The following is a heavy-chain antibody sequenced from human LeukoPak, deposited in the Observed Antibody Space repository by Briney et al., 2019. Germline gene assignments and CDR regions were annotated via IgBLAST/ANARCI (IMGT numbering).Heavy chain of an antibody. CDR2: ISSSSHYI. D-gene: IGHD1-26*01. Sequence: GGSLRLSCAASGFTFSSYSLNWVRQAPGMGLEWVSSISSSSHYIYYADSVKGRFTISRDNSKNTLYLQMNSLRAEDTAVYYCAREGGRWELPDYFDYWGQGTLVTVSS. CDR1: GFTFSSYS. CDR3: AREGGRWELPDYFDY. V-gene: IGHV3-21*01. J-gene: IGHJ4*02.